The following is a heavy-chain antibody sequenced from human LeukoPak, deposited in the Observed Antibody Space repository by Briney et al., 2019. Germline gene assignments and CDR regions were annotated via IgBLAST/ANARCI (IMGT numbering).Heavy chain of an antibody. V-gene: IGHV3-30-3*01. CDR3: ARPPLPYYYYGMDV. Sequence: PGGSLRLSCAASGFTFSSYAMHWVRQAPGKGLEWVAVISYDGSNKYYADSVKGRFTISRDNSKNTLYLQMNSLRAEDTAVYYCARPPLPYYYYGMDVWGQGTTVTVSS. CDR2: ISYDGSNK. J-gene: IGHJ6*02. CDR1: GFTFSSYA.